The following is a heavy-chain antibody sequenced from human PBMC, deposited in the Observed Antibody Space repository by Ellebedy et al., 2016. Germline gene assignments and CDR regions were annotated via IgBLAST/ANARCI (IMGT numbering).Heavy chain of an antibody. V-gene: IGHV3-74*01. J-gene: IGHJ5*02. CDR1: GFAFNTYW. CDR2: INVDGGST. CDR3: VRTRDYAPFDP. Sequence: GGSLRPSXPAFGFAFNTYWMHWVRQLPGKGLEWVSHINVDGGSTTYEDSVKGRFTIYRDKDKNTLYLQMDSLRAEDTAVYYCVRTRDYAPFDPWGPGTLVTVSS. D-gene: IGHD4/OR15-4a*01.